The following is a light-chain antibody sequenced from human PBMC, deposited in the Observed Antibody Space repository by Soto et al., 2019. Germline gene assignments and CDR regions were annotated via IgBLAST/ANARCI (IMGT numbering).Light chain of an antibody. V-gene: IGKV4-1*01. CDR3: QQYSSSPPT. CDR2: WAS. J-gene: IGKJ4*01. Sequence: DIVMTQSPDSLAVSLGERATINCKSSQTVLYSSTNKNYLAWYQQKLGQPPKLLIYWASTRESGVPDRFSGSGSGTDFTLTISSLQAEDVAVYYCQQYSSSPPTFGGGTKVEIK. CDR1: QTVLYSSTNKNY.